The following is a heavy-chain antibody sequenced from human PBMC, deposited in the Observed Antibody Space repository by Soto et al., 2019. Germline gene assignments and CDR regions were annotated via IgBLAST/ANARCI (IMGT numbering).Heavy chain of an antibody. CDR1: GFTFIKYA. Sequence: EVQLLESGGGLVQPGGSLRLSCAASGFTFIKYAMTWVRQSPGKGLEWVSGISGSGSNTVYADSVKGRFTISRDNSKNTLYLQINSLRVDDTSVYCCARGSGPTIDYWGQGTLVTVSS. V-gene: IGHV3-23*01. CDR2: ISGSGSNT. D-gene: IGHD2-2*01. CDR3: ARGSGPTIDY. J-gene: IGHJ4*02.